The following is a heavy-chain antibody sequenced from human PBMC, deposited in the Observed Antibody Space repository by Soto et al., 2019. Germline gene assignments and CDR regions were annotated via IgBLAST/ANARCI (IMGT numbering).Heavy chain of an antibody. CDR2: IYYSGST. V-gene: IGHV4-31*03. J-gene: IGHJ5*02. CDR1: GGSISSGGYY. CDR3: ARGPLEPAENWFDP. Sequence: PSQTLSLTCTVSGGSISSGGYYWSWIRQHPGKGLEWIGYIYYSGSTYYNPSLKSRVTISVDTSKNQFSLKLSSVTAADTAVYYCARGPLEPAENWFDPWGQGNLVTVSS.